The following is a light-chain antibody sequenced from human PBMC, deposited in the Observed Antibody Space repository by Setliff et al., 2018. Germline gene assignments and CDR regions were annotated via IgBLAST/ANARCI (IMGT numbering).Light chain of an antibody. V-gene: IGLV2-14*01. J-gene: IGLJ1*01. CDR3: TSYTRSDSYV. CDR1: SSDVGDYDS. Sequence: QSVLSQPASVSGSPGQSITISCTGTSSDVGDYDSVSWYQQHPGKAPKLMIYEVSNRPSGVSNRFSGSKSANAASLTISGLQAEDEADYYCTSYTRSDSYVVGTGTKV. CDR2: EVS.